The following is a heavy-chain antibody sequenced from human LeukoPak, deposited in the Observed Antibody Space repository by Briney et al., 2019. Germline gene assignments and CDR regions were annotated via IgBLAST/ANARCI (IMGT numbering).Heavy chain of an antibody. CDR1: GYTFPGYY. V-gene: IGHV1-2*02. Sequence: GASVKVSCKASGYTFPGYYMHWVRQAPGQGLEWMGWINPNSGATNYAQKFQGRVTMTRDTSISTAYMELRRLKSDDTAVYYCAREHSSSSGKVFDYWGQGTLATVSS. CDR3: AREHSSSSGKVFDY. CDR2: INPNSGAT. J-gene: IGHJ4*02. D-gene: IGHD6-6*01.